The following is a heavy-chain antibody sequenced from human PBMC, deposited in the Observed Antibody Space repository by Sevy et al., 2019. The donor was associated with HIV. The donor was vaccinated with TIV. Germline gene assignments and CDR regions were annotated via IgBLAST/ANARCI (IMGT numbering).Heavy chain of an antibody. D-gene: IGHD2-2*01. V-gene: IGHV3-21*01. CDR3: ARDGWAYCSSTSCYAVDAFDI. J-gene: IGHJ3*02. Sequence: GGSLRLSCAASGFTFSSYSMNWVRQAPGKGLEWVSSISSSSYIYYADSVKGRFTISRDNAKNSLYLQMNSLRAEDTAVYYCARDGWAYCSSTSCYAVDAFDIWGQGTMVTVSS. CDR1: GFTFSSYS. CDR2: ISSSSYI.